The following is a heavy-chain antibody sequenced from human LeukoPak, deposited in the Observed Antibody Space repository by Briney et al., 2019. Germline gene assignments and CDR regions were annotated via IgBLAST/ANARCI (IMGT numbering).Heavy chain of an antibody. Sequence: SVKVSRKASGGTFTSYAISWVRQAPGQGLEWMGGIITIFGTTNYAQKFQGRVTITADESTSTAYMELSSLRSEDTAVYYCAGDGSTAAGFAYWGQGSLV. D-gene: IGHD6-13*01. J-gene: IGHJ4*02. CDR1: GGTFTSYA. CDR2: IITIFGTT. V-gene: IGHV1-69*13. CDR3: AGDGSTAAGFAY.